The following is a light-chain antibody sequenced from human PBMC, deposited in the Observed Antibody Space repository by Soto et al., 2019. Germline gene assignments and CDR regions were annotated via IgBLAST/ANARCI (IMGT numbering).Light chain of an antibody. CDR2: AAS. Sequence: DNVFTQSPSTLSFSPGDRATLTCRASQSVSSYLDWYQQKPGQAPRLLIYAASSLASGIPARFSGSGSGTVFPPTISSQPPEDFAVYYRQQRSNSAFGRGTNVDIK. CDR3: QQRSNSA. J-gene: IGKJ3*01. CDR1: QSVSSY. V-gene: IGKV3-11*01.